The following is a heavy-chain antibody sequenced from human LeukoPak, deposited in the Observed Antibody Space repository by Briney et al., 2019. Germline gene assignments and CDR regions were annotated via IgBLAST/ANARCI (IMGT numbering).Heavy chain of an antibody. J-gene: IGHJ4*02. V-gene: IGHV1-69*01. CDR1: GGTFSSYA. CDR3: AKGAIFGVVIIPKHYYFDS. D-gene: IGHD3-3*01. CDR2: IIPIFGTA. Sequence: WASVKVSCTASGGTFSSYAISWVRQAPGQGLEWMGGIIPIFGTANYAQKFQGRVTITADESTSTAYMELSSLRSEDTAVYYCAKGAIFGVVIIPKHYYFDSWGQGTLVTVSS.